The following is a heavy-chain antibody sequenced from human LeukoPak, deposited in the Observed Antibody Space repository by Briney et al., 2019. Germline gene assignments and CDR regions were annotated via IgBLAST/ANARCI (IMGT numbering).Heavy chain of an antibody. J-gene: IGHJ4*02. CDR1: GFTFSRYN. CDR3: ARGLDNYGSGSSD. CDR2: ISSSSSYI. V-gene: IGHV3-21*01. D-gene: IGHD3-10*01. Sequence: PGGSLRLSCAASGFTFSRYNMNWVRQAPGKGLEWVSSISSSSSYIYYADSVKGGFTISRDNAKNSLYLQMNSLRAEDTAVYYCARGLDNYGSGSSDWGQGTLVTVSS.